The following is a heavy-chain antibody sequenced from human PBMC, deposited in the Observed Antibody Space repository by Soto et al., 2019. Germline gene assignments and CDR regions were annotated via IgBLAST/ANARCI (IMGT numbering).Heavy chain of an antibody. Sequence: SLTCTVSGGXISTYYWTWIRQPPGKGLEWIGYISYSGSTNYNPSLKSRLTISLNTSKKHFSLKLSSVTAADTAVYYCARGTRATQYYYYFYGMDVWGQGTTVTVSS. CDR1: GGXISTYY. J-gene: IGHJ6*02. CDR3: ARGTRATQYYYYFYGMDV. V-gene: IGHV4-59*01. CDR2: ISYSGST.